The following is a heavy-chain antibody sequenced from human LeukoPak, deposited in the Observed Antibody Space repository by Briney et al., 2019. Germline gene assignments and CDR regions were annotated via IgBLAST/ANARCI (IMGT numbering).Heavy chain of an antibody. Sequence: QPGGSLRLSCAASGFTFSDYWMTWVRQAPGKGLEWVAHIKQDGGEKYYVDSVKGRFTISRDNANNLVFLQMNSLRAEDTAVYYCARGWYYAFRFDDWGQGTLVTVSS. D-gene: IGHD3-3*01. CDR1: GFTFSDYW. CDR3: ARGWYYAFRFDD. V-gene: IGHV3-7*01. CDR2: IKQDGGEK. J-gene: IGHJ4*02.